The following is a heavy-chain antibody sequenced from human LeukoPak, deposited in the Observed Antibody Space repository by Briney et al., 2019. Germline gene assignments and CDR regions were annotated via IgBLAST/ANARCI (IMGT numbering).Heavy chain of an antibody. CDR1: GFTFSSYA. D-gene: IGHD3-10*01. V-gene: IGHV3-23*01. Sequence: GGSLRLSCAASGFTFSSYAMSWVRQAPGKGLEWVSTISGSGGNTYYADSVKGRFTISRDNSKNTLYLQMNSLRAEDTAVYYCARARKSGGITMIRGVKDRGWFDPWGQGTLVTVSS. CDR2: ISGSGGNT. J-gene: IGHJ5*02. CDR3: ARARKSGGITMIRGVKDRGWFDP.